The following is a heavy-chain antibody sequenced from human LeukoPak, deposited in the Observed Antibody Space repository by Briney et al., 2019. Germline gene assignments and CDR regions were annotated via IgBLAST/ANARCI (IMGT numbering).Heavy chain of an antibody. CDR1: GFTFSGYA. V-gene: IGHV3-23*01. Sequence: GGSLRLSCAASGFTFSGYAMNWVRQAPGKGLEWVSAITGSGGTTYYADYVRGRFTISRDNSKNTLYLQMNSLRAEDTAIYYCAKSRSEVVVAAANYWGQGTLITVSS. CDR3: AKSRSEVVVAAANY. J-gene: IGHJ4*02. D-gene: IGHD2-15*01. CDR2: ITGSGGTT.